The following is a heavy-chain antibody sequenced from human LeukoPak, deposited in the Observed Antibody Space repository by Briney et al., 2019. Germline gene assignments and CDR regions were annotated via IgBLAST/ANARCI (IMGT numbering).Heavy chain of an antibody. D-gene: IGHD3-10*01. CDR3: AKGSWNAFDI. V-gene: IGHV3-23*01. CDR2: ISGSGGST. CDR1: GFTFSSYA. J-gene: IGHJ3*02. Sequence: PGGSLGLSCAASGFTFSSYAMSWVRQAPGEGLEWVSAISGSGGSTYYADSVKGRFTISRDNSKNTLYLQMNSLRAEDTAVYYCAKGSWNAFDIWGQGTMVTVSS.